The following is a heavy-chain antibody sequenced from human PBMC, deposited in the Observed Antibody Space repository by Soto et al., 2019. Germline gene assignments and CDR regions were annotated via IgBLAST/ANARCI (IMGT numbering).Heavy chain of an antibody. D-gene: IGHD3-3*01. CDR1: GFTFSSYA. V-gene: IGHV3-30-3*01. CDR2: ISYDGSNK. CDR3: AKETYYDFWSGPYYGMDV. Sequence: QVQLVESGGGVVQPGRSLRLSCAASGFTFSSYAMHWVRQAPGKGLEWVAVISYDGSNKYYADSVKGRVTISRDDSKHPLYLQMNSLRAEAVAVYYCAKETYYDFWSGPYYGMDVWGQGTTVTVSS. J-gene: IGHJ6*02.